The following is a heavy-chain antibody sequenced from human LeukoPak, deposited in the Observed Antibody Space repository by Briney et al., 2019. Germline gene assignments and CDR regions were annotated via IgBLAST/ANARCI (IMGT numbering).Heavy chain of an antibody. V-gene: IGHV4-61*01. D-gene: IGHD2-21*02. CDR3: ARTFPGDSLDY. CDR2: IHYSGRT. Sequence: PSETLSLTCTVSGGSVSSGSCFWSWIRQPPGKGLEWIGYIHYSGRTNYNPSLESRVTISADTSKNQFSLKLNSVTAADTAVYYCARTFPGDSLDYWGQGTLVTVSS. CDR1: GGSVSSGSCF. J-gene: IGHJ4*02.